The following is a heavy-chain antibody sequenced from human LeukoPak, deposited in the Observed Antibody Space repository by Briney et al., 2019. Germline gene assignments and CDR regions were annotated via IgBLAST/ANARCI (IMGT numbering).Heavy chain of an antibody. Sequence: PGGSLRLSCAASGFTFSSYAMSWVRQAPGKGLEWVGLIRKMGGFGGTTEYAASVGGRFSISRDDSKSIAYLQMNSLQTEDTAVYYCTRAGIVATIGYGMDVWGQGTTVIVSS. CDR1: GFTFSSYA. CDR2: IRKMGGFGGTT. V-gene: IGHV3-49*04. D-gene: IGHD5-12*01. CDR3: TRAGIVATIGYGMDV. J-gene: IGHJ6*02.